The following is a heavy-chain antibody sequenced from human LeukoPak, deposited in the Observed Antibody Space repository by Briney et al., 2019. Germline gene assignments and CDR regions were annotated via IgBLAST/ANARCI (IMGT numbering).Heavy chain of an antibody. Sequence: GRSLRLSCAASGFTFSSYAMHWVRQAPGKGLEWAAVISYDGSNKYYADSVKGRFTISRDNSKNTLYLQMNSLRAEDTAVYYCARDGYYGSGSYGDYWGQGTLVTVSS. J-gene: IGHJ4*02. CDR1: GFTFSSYA. CDR3: ARDGYYGSGSYGDY. D-gene: IGHD3-10*01. V-gene: IGHV3-30-3*01. CDR2: ISYDGSNK.